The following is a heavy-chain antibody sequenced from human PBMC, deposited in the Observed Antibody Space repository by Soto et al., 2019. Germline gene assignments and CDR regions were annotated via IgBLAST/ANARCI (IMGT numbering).Heavy chain of an antibody. Sequence: SETLSLTCTVSGGSISHYYWSWIRQLPGRGLEWIGYIYYNGSTNYNPSLKRRVTISVDTSKNQFSLKLSPVTAADTAVYFCARDYVIAPRPGRLCFDYWGQGTLVTVSS. CDR1: GGSISHYY. J-gene: IGHJ4*02. CDR3: ARDYVIAPRPGRLCFDY. CDR2: IYYNGST. V-gene: IGHV4-59*01. D-gene: IGHD6-6*01.